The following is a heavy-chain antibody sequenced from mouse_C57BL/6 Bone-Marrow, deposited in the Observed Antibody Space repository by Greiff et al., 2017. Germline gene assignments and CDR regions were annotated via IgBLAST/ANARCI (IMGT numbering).Heavy chain of an antibody. V-gene: IGHV1-58*01. CDR2: IYIGNGYT. CDR1: GYTFTSYG. CDR3: ARDGWFYFDY. J-gene: IGHJ2*01. Sequence: EVQLQQSGAELVRPGSSVKMSCKTSGYTFTSYGINWVKQRPGQGLEWIGYIYIGNGYTEYNAKFKGKATLTSDTSSSTAYMQLSSLTSEDSAIYCCARDGWFYFDYWGQGTTLTVSS. D-gene: IGHD1-1*02.